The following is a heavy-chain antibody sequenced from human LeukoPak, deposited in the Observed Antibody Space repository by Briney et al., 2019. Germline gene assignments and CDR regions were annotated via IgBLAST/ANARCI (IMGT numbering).Heavy chain of an antibody. J-gene: IGHJ4*02. CDR1: GGSFSGYY. CDR2: INHSGST. Sequence: PSETLSLTCAVYGGSFSGYYWSWIRQPPGKGLEWIGEINHSGSTNYNPSLKSRVTISVDTSKNQFSLKLSSVTAADTAVYYCARRAPSIAAAGTPNCFDYWGQGTLVTVSS. D-gene: IGHD6-13*01. CDR3: ARRAPSIAAAGTPNCFDY. V-gene: IGHV4-34*01.